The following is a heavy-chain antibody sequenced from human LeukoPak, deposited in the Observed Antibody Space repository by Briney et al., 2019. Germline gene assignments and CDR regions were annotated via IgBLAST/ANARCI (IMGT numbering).Heavy chain of an antibody. CDR2: MNPNSGNT. Sequence: ASVKVSCKASGYTFTSYDINWVRQATGQGLEWMGWMNPNSGNTGYAQKFQGRVTMTRNTSISTAYMELSSLRSEDTAVYYCSTDSSRYYVLAGTQDAFDIWGQGTMVTVSS. CDR3: STDSSRYYVLAGTQDAFDI. V-gene: IGHV1-8*01. CDR1: GYTFTSYD. D-gene: IGHD3-22*01. J-gene: IGHJ3*02.